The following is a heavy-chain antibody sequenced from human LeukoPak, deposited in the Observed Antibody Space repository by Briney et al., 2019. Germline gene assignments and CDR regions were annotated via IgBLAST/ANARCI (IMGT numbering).Heavy chain of an antibody. CDR3: AKAANYDSSGYYSY. J-gene: IGHJ4*02. Sequence: GGSLRLSCAASGFTFSRYAMSWVRQAPGKGLEWVSAISGSGGSTYYADSVKGRFTISRDNSKNTLYLQMNSLRAEDTAVYYCAKAANYDSSGYYSYWGQGTLVTVSS. CDR1: GFTFSRYA. CDR2: ISGSGGST. D-gene: IGHD3-22*01. V-gene: IGHV3-23*01.